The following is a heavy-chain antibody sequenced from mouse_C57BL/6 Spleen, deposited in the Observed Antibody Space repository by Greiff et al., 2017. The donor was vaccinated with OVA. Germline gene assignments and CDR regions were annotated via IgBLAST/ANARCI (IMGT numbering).Heavy chain of an antibody. CDR2: IYPGSGST. D-gene: IGHD1-1*01. CDR1: GYTFTSYW. Sequence: QVQLQQPGAELVKPGASVKMSCKASGYTFTSYWITWVKQRPGQGLEWIGDIYPGSGSTNYNEKFKSKATLTVDTSSSTAYIQLSSLTSEDSAVYYCARGITTVVARDYYAMDYWGQGTSVTVSS. V-gene: IGHV1-55*01. CDR3: ARGITTVVARDYYAMDY. J-gene: IGHJ4*01.